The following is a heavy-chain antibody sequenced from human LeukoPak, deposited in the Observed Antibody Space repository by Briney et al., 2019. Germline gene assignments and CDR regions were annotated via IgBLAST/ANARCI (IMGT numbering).Heavy chain of an antibody. CDR1: GGSISSGSYY. J-gene: IGHJ3*02. CDR3: ARDPGYDIGSGAFDI. CDR2: IYTSGST. D-gene: IGHD5-12*01. V-gene: IGHV4-61*02. Sequence: SETLSLTCIVSGGSISSGSYYWSWIRQAAGKGLEWIGRIYTSGSTNYNPSLKSRVTISVDTSKNQFSLKLSSATAADTAVYYCARDPGYDIGSGAFDIWGQGTMVTVSS.